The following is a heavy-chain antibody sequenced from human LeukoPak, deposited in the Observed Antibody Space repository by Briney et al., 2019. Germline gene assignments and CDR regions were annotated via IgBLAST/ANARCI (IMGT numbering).Heavy chain of an antibody. Sequence: SETLSLTCTVSGGSISSGDYYWSWIRQPPGKGLEWIGYIYYSGSTCYNPSLKSRVTISVDTSKNQFSLKLSSVTAADTAVYYCARAAKVDCSSTSCSRNAFDIWGQGTMVTVSS. V-gene: IGHV4-30-4*08. CDR1: GGSISSGDYY. J-gene: IGHJ3*02. CDR2: IYYSGST. D-gene: IGHD2-2*01. CDR3: ARAAKVDCSSTSCSRNAFDI.